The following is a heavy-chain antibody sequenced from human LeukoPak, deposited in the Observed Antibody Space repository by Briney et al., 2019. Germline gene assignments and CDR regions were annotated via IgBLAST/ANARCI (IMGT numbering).Heavy chain of an antibody. CDR3: ASGTLTGTYGMDV. CDR2: INHSGST. J-gene: IGHJ6*02. CDR1: GGSFSGYY. V-gene: IGHV4-34*01. Sequence: PSETLSLTCAVYGGSFSGYYWSWIRQPPGKGLEWIGEINHSGSTNYNPSLKSRVTISVDTSKNQFSLKLSSVTAADTAVYYCASGTLTGTYGMDVWGQGTTVTVSS. D-gene: IGHD1-20*01.